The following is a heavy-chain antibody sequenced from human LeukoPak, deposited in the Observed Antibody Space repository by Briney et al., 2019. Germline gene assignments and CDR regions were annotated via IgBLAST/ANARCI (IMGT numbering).Heavy chain of an antibody. Sequence: GASVKVSCKASGYTFTGYYMHWVRQAPGQGLEWMGWINPNSGGANYAQKFQGRVTMTRDTSIGTAYMELSRLRSADTAVYYCARDLVSGGEGELRFWFDPWGQGTLVTVSS. CDR3: ARDLVSGGEGELRFWFDP. V-gene: IGHV1-2*02. J-gene: IGHJ5*02. D-gene: IGHD1-26*01. CDR1: GYTFTGYY. CDR2: INPNSGGA.